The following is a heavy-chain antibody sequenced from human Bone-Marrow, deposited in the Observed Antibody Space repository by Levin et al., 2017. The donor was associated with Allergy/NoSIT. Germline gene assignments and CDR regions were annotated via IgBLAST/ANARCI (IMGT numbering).Heavy chain of an antibody. CDR2: ISYDGSNK. CDR1: GFTFSSYA. CDR3: AQTPHSSSSSY. Sequence: LSLTCAASGFTFSSYAMHWVRQAPGKGLEWVAVISYDGSNKYYADSVKGRFTISRDNSKNTLYLQMNSLRAEDTAVYYCAQTPHSSSSSYWGQGTLVTVSS. J-gene: IGHJ4*02. D-gene: IGHD6-6*01. V-gene: IGHV3-30*04.